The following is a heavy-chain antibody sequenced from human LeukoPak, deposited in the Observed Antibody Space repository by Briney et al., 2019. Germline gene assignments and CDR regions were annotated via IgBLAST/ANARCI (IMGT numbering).Heavy chain of an antibody. CDR1: GGSMIRYY. CDR3: ARLLPNTLPRLPYNYHYLDV. D-gene: IGHD2-15*01. V-gene: IGHV4-59*01. Sequence: PSETLSLTCTVSGGSMIRYYWGWIRQPPGKGLEWIGYIYYTGTTLFDPSLSSRVSMSVDTSRNQFSLRLNSVTAADTAVYYCARLLPNTLPRLPYNYHYLDVWGKGTTVTVSS. J-gene: IGHJ6*03. CDR2: IYYTGTT.